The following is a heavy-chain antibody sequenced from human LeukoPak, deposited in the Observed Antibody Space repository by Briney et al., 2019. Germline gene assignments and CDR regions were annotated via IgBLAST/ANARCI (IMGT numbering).Heavy chain of an antibody. Sequence: ASVKVSCKASGYAFTSYYLQRVRQAPGQGLEWMGWMNPNSRGTSHAQKFQGRVTMTSDTSISTAYMELSRLRSDDTAVYYCARPQGPADASDIWGQWTMVSVSS. CDR3: ARPQGPADASDI. V-gene: IGHV1-2*02. J-gene: IGHJ3*02. CDR2: MNPNSRGT. CDR1: GYAFTSYY.